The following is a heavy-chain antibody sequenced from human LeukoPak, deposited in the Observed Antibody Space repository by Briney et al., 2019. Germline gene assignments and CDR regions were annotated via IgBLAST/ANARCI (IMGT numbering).Heavy chain of an antibody. CDR2: ITSSGTYI. CDR1: GFTVSSYN. J-gene: IGHJ6*03. CDR3: ARDPYSGNYGNDYYYYMDV. D-gene: IGHD1-26*01. Sequence: GGSLRLSCAASGFTVSSYNMNWVRQAPGKAMEWVSSITSSGTYIFYADSVKGRFTISRDNAKNSLYLQMDSLGPEDTAVYYCARDPYSGNYGNDYYYYMDVWGKGTTVTISS. V-gene: IGHV3-21*01.